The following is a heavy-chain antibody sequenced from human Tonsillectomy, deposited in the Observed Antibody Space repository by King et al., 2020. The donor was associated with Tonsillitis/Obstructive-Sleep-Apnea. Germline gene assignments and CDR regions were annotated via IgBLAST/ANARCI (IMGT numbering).Heavy chain of an antibody. Sequence: ESGGDLVQPGGSLRLSCAASGFTFRSYEMNWVRQAPGKGLGWLSYISSSGATIYYADSVRGRFTISRDNAKNLLYLQMNSLRAEDTAVYYCMRDTGIVAAWGDYWGQGTLVTVSS. CDR3: MRDTGIVAAWGDY. D-gene: IGHD6-6*01. CDR1: GFTFRSYE. CDR2: ISSSGATI. V-gene: IGHV3-48*03. J-gene: IGHJ4*02.